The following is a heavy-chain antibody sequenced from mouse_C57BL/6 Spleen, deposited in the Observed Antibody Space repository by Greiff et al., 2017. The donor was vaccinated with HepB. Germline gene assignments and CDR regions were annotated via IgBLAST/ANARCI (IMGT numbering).Heavy chain of an antibody. J-gene: IGHJ4*01. V-gene: IGHV5-4*01. CDR2: ISDGGSYT. CDR3: ARDGPTIVTTRAMDY. D-gene: IGHD2-5*01. Sequence: EVKLMESGGGLVKPGGSLKLSCAASGFTFSSYAMSWVRQTPEKRLEWVATISDGGSYTYYPDNVKGRFTISRDNAKNNLYLQMSHLKSEDTAMYYCARDGPTIVTTRAMDYWGQGTSVTVSS. CDR1: GFTFSSYA.